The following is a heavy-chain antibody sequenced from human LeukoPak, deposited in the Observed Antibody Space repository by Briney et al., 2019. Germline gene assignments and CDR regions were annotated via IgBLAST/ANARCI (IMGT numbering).Heavy chain of an antibody. J-gene: IGHJ6*02. Sequence: GRSLRLSCAASGFTFSSYGMHWVRQAPGKGLEWVAVIWYDGSNKYYADSVKGRFTISRDNAKNSLYLQMNSLRAEDTAVYYCARVGRGSSWYAYYYGMDVWGQGTTVTVSS. CDR2: IWYDGSNK. CDR3: ARVGRGSSWYAYYYGMDV. D-gene: IGHD6-13*01. CDR1: GFTFSSYG. V-gene: IGHV3-33*01.